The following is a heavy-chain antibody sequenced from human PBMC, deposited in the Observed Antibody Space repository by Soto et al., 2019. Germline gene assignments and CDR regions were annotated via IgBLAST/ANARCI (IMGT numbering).Heavy chain of an antibody. CDR1: GFTFTSYA. CDR3: AKESSTSSGYTIVFYYGMDG. J-gene: IGHJ6*02. CDR2: ISGSGGRT. Sequence: GGSLRLSCAASGFTFTSYAMSWVRQAPGKGLEWVSAISGSGGRTHYADALKGRFTISRDNSKSTLYLQMNSLRAEDTAVYYCAKESSTSSGYTIVFYYGMDGWGQGTTVTVSS. V-gene: IGHV3-23*01. D-gene: IGHD6-6*01.